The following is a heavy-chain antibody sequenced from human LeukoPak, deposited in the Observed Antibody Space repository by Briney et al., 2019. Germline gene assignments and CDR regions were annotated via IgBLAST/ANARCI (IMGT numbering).Heavy chain of an antibody. CDR2: ISGSGGST. J-gene: IGHJ4*02. CDR1: GFTFSSSA. D-gene: IGHD6-19*01. V-gene: IGHV3-23*01. CDR3: AKGSGIAVAGIGGSYFDY. Sequence: GGSLRLSCAASGFTFSSSAMSWVRQAPGGGLEWVSAISGSGGSTYYADSVKGRFTISRDNSKNTLYLQMNSLRAEDTAVYYCAKGSGIAVAGIGGSYFDYWGQGTLVTVSS.